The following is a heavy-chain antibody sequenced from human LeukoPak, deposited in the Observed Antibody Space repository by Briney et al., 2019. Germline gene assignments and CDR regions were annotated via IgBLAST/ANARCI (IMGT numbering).Heavy chain of an antibody. J-gene: IGHJ4*02. Sequence: ASVTVSCTPSGYTFTIYYMHWVRQAPGQGLEWMGWINPDRGDTHYVQNFQGRVTLTTDTSISTAYMEVNILRSDDTAVYYCFREYSAGDYWGQGTLVTVSS. CDR1: GYTFTIYY. CDR3: FREYSAGDY. D-gene: IGHD2/OR15-2a*01. V-gene: IGHV1-2*02. CDR2: INPDRGDT.